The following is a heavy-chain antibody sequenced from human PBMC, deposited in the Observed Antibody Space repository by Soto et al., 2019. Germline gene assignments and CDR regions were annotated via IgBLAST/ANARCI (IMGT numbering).Heavy chain of an antibody. J-gene: IGHJ6*02. CDR3: ATLGFCTSTSCYGPPGGLAALAV. Sequence: SVKVSCKASGDTFTNYAIGWVRQAPGQGLEWMGRIIPFFGTPTYIQNFQRRVAITADASTSTAYMELTSLRSEDTAVYYCATLGFCTSTSCYGPPGGLAALAVWGQGTTVTVS. V-gene: IGHV1-69*13. CDR2: IIPFFGTP. D-gene: IGHD2-2*01. CDR1: GDTFTNYA.